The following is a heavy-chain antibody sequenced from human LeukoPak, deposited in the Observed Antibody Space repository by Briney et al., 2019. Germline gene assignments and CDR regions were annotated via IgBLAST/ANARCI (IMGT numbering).Heavy chain of an antibody. CDR1: GGTFSSYA. CDR2: IIPIFGTA. CDR3: ARDNYSSTSCYKSENWFDP. Sequence: GASVKVSCKASGGTFSSYAISWVRQTPGQGLEWMGGIIPIFGTANYAQKFQGRVTITTDESTSTAYMELSSLRSEDTAVYYCARDNYSSTSCYKSENWFDPWGQGTLVTVSS. D-gene: IGHD2-2*02. V-gene: IGHV1-69*05. J-gene: IGHJ5*02.